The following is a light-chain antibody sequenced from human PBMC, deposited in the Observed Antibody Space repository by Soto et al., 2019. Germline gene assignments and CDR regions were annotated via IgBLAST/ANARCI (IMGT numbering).Light chain of an antibody. CDR3: SSYTTSSTL. Sequence: QSALTQPASVSGSPGQSITISCTGTRSDVGGDNYVSWYQHHPGKAPKLMIYDVSNRPSGVSNRFSGSKSGNTASLTISGLQAEDEADYYCSSYTTSSTLFGGGTKVTVL. J-gene: IGLJ2*01. V-gene: IGLV2-14*03. CDR1: RSDVGGDNY. CDR2: DVS.